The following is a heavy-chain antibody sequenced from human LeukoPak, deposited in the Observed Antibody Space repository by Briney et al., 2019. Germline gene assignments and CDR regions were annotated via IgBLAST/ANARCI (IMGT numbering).Heavy chain of an antibody. J-gene: IGHJ4*02. Sequence: ARSLRLSCAASGFTFSSYGMHWLRQAPGKGLEWVAVIWYDGSNKYYADSVKGRFTISRDNSKNTLYLQMNSLRAEDTAVYYCAKDRLHCSGGSCYSGYFDYWGQGTLVTVSS. CDR3: AKDRLHCSGGSCYSGYFDY. D-gene: IGHD2-15*01. CDR1: GFTFSSYG. V-gene: IGHV3-33*06. CDR2: IWYDGSNK.